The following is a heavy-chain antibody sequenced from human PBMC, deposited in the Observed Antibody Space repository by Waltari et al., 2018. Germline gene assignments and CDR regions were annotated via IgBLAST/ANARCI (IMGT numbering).Heavy chain of an antibody. CDR1: GFSLSTSGVG. CDR2: IYWNDDT. CDR3: AHRGEDIHLWFGESPNPFDY. V-gene: IGHV2-5*01. J-gene: IGHJ4*02. D-gene: IGHD3-10*01. Sequence: QITLKESGPTLVKPTQTLTLTCTFSGFSLSTSGVGVGWIRQPPGKALEWLALIYWNDDTRYGPSLKSRLTITKDTSKNHVVLTMTNMDPVDTATYYCAHRGEDIHLWFGESPNPFDYWGQGTLVTVSS.